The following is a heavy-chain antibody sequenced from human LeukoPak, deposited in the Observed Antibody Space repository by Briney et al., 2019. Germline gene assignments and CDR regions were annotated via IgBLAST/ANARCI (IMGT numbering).Heavy chain of an antibody. J-gene: IGHJ1*01. V-gene: IGHV3-11*06. D-gene: IGHD5-18*01. CDR3: ARDRRPGGLRYFQH. CDR2: ISSSSSYT. Sequence: GGSLRLSCAASGFTFSDYYMSWIRQAPGKGLEWVSYISSSSSYTNYADSVKGRFTISRDNAKNSLYLQMNSLRAEDTAFYYCARDRRPGGLRYFQHWGQGNLVTVFS. CDR1: GFTFSDYY.